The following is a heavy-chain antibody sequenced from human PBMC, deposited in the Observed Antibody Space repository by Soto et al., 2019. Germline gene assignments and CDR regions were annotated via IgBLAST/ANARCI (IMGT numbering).Heavy chain of an antibody. CDR3: AGADVATMAFDY. CDR1: GGSFSCYY. CDR2: ISHGGST. D-gene: IGHD2-8*01. V-gene: IGHV4-34*01. Sequence: SETLSLTCAVYGGSFSCYYWSWIRQPPGKGLEWIGEISHGGSTNYNPSLKSQVTMSLDTSNHQFSLNLNSVTAADTAVYYCAGADVATMAFDYWGQGTLVTVSS. J-gene: IGHJ4*02.